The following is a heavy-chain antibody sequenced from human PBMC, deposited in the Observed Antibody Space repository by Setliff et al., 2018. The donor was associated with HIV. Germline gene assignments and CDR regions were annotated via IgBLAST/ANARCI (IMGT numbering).Heavy chain of an antibody. CDR2: IYYSGST. D-gene: IGHD2-21*01. V-gene: IGHV4-31*03. J-gene: IGHJ4*02. CDR3: ARASRWGSIPFDY. Sequence: PSETLSLTCTVSGGSISSGGYYWSWIRQHPGKGLEWIGYIYYSGSTYYNPSLKSRITMSIDTSKNQFSLKLNSVTAADTAVYFCARASRWGSIPFDYWGQGTLVTVSS. CDR1: GGSISSGGYY.